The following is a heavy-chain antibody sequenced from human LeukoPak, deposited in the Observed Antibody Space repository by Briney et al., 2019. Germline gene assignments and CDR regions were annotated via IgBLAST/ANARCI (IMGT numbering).Heavy chain of an antibody. J-gene: IGHJ4*02. CDR1: GFTFSSYA. D-gene: IGHD2-2*01. V-gene: IGHV3-23*01. Sequence: PGGSLRLSCAASGFTFSSYAMNWVRQAPGKGLEWVSVISSSGGTTYYSDSVKGRFIISRDNSKNTLYLQMNSLRAEDTAVYYCARSIPAGNRRWGQGTLVTVSS. CDR3: ARSIPAGNRR. CDR2: ISSSGGTT.